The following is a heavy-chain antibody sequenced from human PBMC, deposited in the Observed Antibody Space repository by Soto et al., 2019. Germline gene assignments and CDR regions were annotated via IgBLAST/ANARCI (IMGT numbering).Heavy chain of an antibody. V-gene: IGHV4-31*03. CDR2: IYYSGST. CDR1: GGSIISGGYY. D-gene: IGHD3-3*01. CDR3: ASLTIFGVVSADY. Sequence: SETLSLTCTVSGGSIISGGYYFICIRQHPWNGLELIGYIYYSGSTYYNPSLKSRVTISVDTSKNQFSLKLSSVTAADTAVYYCASLTIFGVVSADYWGQGTLVTVSS. J-gene: IGHJ4*02.